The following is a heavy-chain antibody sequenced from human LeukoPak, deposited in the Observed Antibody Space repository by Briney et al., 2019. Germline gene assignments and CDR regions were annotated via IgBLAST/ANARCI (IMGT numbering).Heavy chain of an antibody. Sequence: ASVKVSCKAFGYTFTSNYMHWVRQAPGQGPEWMGVISPSGGSPTYAQKFQGRVTLTRDMSTSTDYLGLSSLRSEDTAVYYCARDNSVRDEAWWFNPWGQGTLVTVSS. D-gene: IGHD5-24*01. V-gene: IGHV1-46*01. CDR2: ISPSGGSP. CDR1: GYTFTSNY. CDR3: ARDNSVRDEAWWFNP. J-gene: IGHJ5*02.